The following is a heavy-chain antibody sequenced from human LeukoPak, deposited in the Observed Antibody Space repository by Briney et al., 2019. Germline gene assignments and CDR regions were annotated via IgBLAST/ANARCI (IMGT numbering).Heavy chain of an antibody. D-gene: IGHD3-10*01. CDR1: GFTFSSYA. CDR3: ARFLVRGVIYFVY. CDR2: ISGSGGST. V-gene: IGHV3-23*01. J-gene: IGHJ4*02. Sequence: GGSLRLSCAASGFTFSSYAMSWVRQAPGKGLEWVSAISGSGGSTYYADSVKGRFTISRDNSKNTLYLQMNSLRAEDTAVYYCARFLVRGVIYFVYWGQGTLVTVSS.